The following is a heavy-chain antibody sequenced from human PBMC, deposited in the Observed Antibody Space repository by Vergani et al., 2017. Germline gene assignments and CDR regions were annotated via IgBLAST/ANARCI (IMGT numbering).Heavy chain of an antibody. J-gene: IGHJ4*02. CDR1: GYTFSNYY. V-gene: IGHV1-46*03. Sequence: QVQVVQSGAEVKKSGASVKVSCKTSGYTFSNYYMHWLQQAPGQGLEWMGIINPSGGHTNYAQKFQGRVTMTRDTSTSTVYMELSSLRSEDTAIYYCARGDYGILTGYGYWGQGTLVTVSA. D-gene: IGHD3-9*01. CDR2: INPSGGHT. CDR3: ARGDYGILTGYGY.